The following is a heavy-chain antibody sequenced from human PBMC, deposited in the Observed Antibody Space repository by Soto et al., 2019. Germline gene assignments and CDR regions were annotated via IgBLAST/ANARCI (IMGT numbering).Heavy chain of an antibody. V-gene: IGHV4-4*02. CDR1: GGSISSSNW. D-gene: IGHD1-1*01. CDR3: AREGRSGTPRGTDY. Sequence: SETLSLTCAVSGGSISSSNWWSWVRQPPGRGLEWIGEIYHSGRTNYNPSLKSRVTISVDKSKNQFSLKLSSVTAADTAVYYCAREGRSGTPRGTDYWGQGTLVTVSS. J-gene: IGHJ4*02. CDR2: IYHSGRT.